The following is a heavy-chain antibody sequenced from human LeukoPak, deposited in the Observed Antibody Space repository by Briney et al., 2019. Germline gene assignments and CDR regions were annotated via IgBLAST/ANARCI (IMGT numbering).Heavy chain of an antibody. Sequence: GGSLRLSCVASGFTFSRYCMSWVRKAPGKGLEWVSAISDSGGSTYYADSVKGRFTISRDNSRNTLYLQMNTLRAEDTAVYYCAKCRGSSWSDYFDYWGQGTLVTVSS. V-gene: IGHV3-23*01. D-gene: IGHD6-13*01. CDR3: AKCRGSSWSDYFDY. CDR1: GFTFSRYC. J-gene: IGHJ4*02. CDR2: ISDSGGST.